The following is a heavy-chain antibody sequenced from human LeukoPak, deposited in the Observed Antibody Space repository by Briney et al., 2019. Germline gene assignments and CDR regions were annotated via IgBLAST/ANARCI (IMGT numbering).Heavy chain of an antibody. CDR2: INPNSGGT. D-gene: IGHD1-26*01. CDR1: GYNFINYG. V-gene: IGHV1-2*02. CDR3: ARGIVGATTGD. J-gene: IGHJ4*02. Sequence: GASVTASCKASGYNFINYGFSWLRQAPGQGLEWMGWINPNSGGTNYAQKCRVTMTRDTSISTAYMELSRLRSDDTAVYYCARGIVGATTGDWGQGTLVTVSS.